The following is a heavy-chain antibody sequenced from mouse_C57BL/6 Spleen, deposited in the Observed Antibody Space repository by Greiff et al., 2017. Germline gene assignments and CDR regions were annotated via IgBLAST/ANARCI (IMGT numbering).Heavy chain of an antibody. CDR1: GYTFTNYW. V-gene: IGHV1-63*01. CDR2: IYPGGGYT. Sequence: QVQLQQSGAELVRPGTSVKMSCKASGYTFTNYWIGWAKQRPGHGLEWIGDIYPGGGYTNYNEKFKGKATLTAYKSSSTSYMQFSSLTSEDSAIYFCARRGNYRYFDVWGTGTTVTVSS. CDR3: ARRGNYRYFDV. D-gene: IGHD2-1*01. J-gene: IGHJ1*03.